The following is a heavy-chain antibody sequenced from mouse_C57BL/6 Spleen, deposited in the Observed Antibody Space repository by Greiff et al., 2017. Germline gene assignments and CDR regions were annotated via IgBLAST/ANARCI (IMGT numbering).Heavy chain of an antibody. CDR3: ARESEGYCNDEGRYAMDY. V-gene: IGHV5-16*01. CDR2: INYDGSST. D-gene: IGHD2-10*02. J-gene: IGHJ4*01. CDR1: GFTFSDYY. Sequence: EVKVVESEGGLVQPGSSMKLSCTASGFTFSDYYMAWVRQVPEKGLEWVANINYDGSSTYYLDSLKSRFIISRDNAKNILYLQMSSLKSEDTATYYCARESEGYCNDEGRYAMDYWGQGTSGTVSS.